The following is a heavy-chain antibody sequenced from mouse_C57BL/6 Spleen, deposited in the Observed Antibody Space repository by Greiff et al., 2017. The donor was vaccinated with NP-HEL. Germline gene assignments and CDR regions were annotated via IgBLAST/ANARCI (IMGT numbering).Heavy chain of an antibody. D-gene: IGHD1-1*01. J-gene: IGHJ2*01. Sequence: VQLQQPGAELVKPGASVKLSCKASGYTFTSYWMHWVKQRPGQGLEWIGMIHPNSGSTNYNEKFKSKATLTVDKSSSTAYMQLSSLTSEDSAVYYCARRGAVEDYFDYWGQGTTLTVSS. V-gene: IGHV1-64*01. CDR3: ARRGAVEDYFDY. CDR2: IHPNSGST. CDR1: GYTFTSYW.